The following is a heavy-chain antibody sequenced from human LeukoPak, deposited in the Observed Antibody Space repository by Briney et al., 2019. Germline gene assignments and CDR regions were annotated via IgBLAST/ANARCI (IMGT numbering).Heavy chain of an antibody. Sequence: LSLTCTVSGGSISSSNHYWGWIRQPPGKGLEWVAVISYDGSNKYYADSVKGRFTISRDNSKNTLYLQMNSLRPEDTAVYYCARDREGIAVADACDIWGQGTMVTVSS. J-gene: IGHJ3*02. CDR1: GGSISSSN. CDR3: ARDREGIAVADACDI. V-gene: IGHV3-30-3*01. CDR2: ISYDGSNK. D-gene: IGHD6-19*01.